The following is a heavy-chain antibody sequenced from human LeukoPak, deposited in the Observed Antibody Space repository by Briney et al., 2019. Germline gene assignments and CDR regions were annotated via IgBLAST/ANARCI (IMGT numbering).Heavy chain of an antibody. CDR3: ARAPKRLRFAFDY. D-gene: IGHD3-3*01. CDR1: GGSFSGYY. Sequence: SETLSLTCAVYGGSFSGYYWSWIRQPPGKGLEWIGEINHSGSTNYNPSLKSRVTISVDTSKNRFSLKLSSVTAADTAVYYCARAPKRLRFAFDYWGQGTLVSVSS. CDR2: INHSGST. V-gene: IGHV4-34*01. J-gene: IGHJ4*02.